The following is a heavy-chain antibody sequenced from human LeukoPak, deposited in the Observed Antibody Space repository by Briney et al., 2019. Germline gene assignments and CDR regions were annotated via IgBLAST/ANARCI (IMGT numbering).Heavy chain of an antibody. CDR1: GYSFSTHW. CDR3: ARHDQVGRSKYIDY. D-gene: IGHD6-6*01. V-gene: IGHV5-51*01. CDR2: IYPGDSDT. J-gene: IGHJ4*02. Sequence: GESLKISCRGSGYSFSTHWIGWVRQMPGKGLEWMAIIYPGDSDTRYSPSFQGQVTISADKSVSTAYLQWSSLKASDTAMYYCARHDQVGRSKYIDYWGQGTLVTVSS.